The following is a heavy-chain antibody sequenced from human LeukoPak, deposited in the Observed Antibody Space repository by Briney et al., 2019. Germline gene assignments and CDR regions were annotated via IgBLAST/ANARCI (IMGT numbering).Heavy chain of an antibody. CDR1: GYTFTSYA. D-gene: IGHD3-22*01. CDR2: INAGNGNT. V-gene: IGHV1-3*03. CDR3: ALSPWHSSGYYC. J-gene: IGHJ4*02. Sequence: GASVKVSCKASGYTFTSYAMHWVRQAPGQRLEWMGWINAGNGNTKYSQEFQGRVTITRDTSASTAYMELSSLRSEDTAVYYCALSPWHSSGYYCWGQGTLVTVSS.